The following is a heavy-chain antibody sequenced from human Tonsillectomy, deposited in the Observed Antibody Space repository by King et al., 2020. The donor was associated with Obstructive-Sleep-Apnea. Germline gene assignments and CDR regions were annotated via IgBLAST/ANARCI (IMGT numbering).Heavy chain of an antibody. CDR1: GYSFTTYW. CDR2: FYPCDSDT. Sequence: VQLVESGAEVKNHGESLKISCKGSGYSFTTYWSGWVRQSPGEGLEWMVIFYPCDSDTRCSPLFQSQVTNPANKSISTAYLQGSSLKASATAMYYCARPYVVRGLFVYFQHWGQGTLVTVSS. D-gene: IGHD3-10*02. J-gene: IGHJ1*01. V-gene: IGHV5-51*01. CDR3: ARPYVVRGLFVYFQH.